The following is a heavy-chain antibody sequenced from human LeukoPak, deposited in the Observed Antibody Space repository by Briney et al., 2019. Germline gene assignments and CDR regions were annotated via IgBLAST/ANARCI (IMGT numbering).Heavy chain of an antibody. CDR3: VRSRGDLDY. V-gene: IGHV6-1*01. J-gene: IGHJ4*02. CDR2: TYYRSKWHN. D-gene: IGHD3-10*01. CDR1: GDSVSSNSAA. Sequence: SQTLSLTCAISGDSVSSNSAAWNWIRQSPARGLEWLGRTYYRSKWHNDYAPSVKSRITINPDTSKNRFSLQVNSMTPEDTAVYYCVRSRGDLDYWGQGTLVTVSS.